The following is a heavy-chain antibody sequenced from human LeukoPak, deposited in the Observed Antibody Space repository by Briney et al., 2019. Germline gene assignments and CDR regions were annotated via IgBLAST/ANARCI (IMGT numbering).Heavy chain of an antibody. D-gene: IGHD2-2*02. CDR2: TYYRSKWYN. CDR3: ARDSLYCSSTSCYRVPFDY. V-gene: IGHV6-1*01. CDR1: GDSVSSNSAA. Sequence: SQTLSLTCAISGDSVSSNSAAWNWIRQSPWRGLEWLGRTYYRSKWYNDYAVSVKSRITINPDTSKNQFSLQLNSVTPEDTAVYYCARDSLYCSSTSCYRVPFDYWGQGTLVTVSS. J-gene: IGHJ4*02.